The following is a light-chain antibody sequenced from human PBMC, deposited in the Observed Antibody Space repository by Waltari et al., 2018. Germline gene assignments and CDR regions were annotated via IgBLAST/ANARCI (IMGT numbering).Light chain of an antibody. CDR2: NNN. J-gene: IGLJ2*01. V-gene: IGLV1-44*01. CDR1: SSNIGRDI. Sequence: QSVLTQSPSASGTSGQRVTISCSGSSSNIGRDIVNWYRHLPGTAPELLIYNNNQRPSGVPDRFSGSKSGTSASLAISGLQSGDEADYYCAAWDSRLNGVVFGGGTKLTVL. CDR3: AAWDSRLNGVV.